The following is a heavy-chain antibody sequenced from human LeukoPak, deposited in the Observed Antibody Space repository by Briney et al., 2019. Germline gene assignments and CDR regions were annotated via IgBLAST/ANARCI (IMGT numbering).Heavy chain of an antibody. Sequence: GALRLSCAASGFTFSSYGMHWVRQAPGKGLEWVAVIWYDGSNKYYADSVKSRFTISRDNSKNTLYLQMNSLRAEDTAMYYRARSISGSYSGLDYWGQGTLVTVSS. V-gene: IGHV3-33*01. CDR1: GFTFSSYG. D-gene: IGHD3-10*01. CDR3: ARSISGSYSGLDY. J-gene: IGHJ4*02. CDR2: IWYDGSNK.